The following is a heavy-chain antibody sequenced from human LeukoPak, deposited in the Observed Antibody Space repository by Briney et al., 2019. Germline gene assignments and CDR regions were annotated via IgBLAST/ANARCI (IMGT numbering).Heavy chain of an antibody. Sequence: GGSLRLSCAASGIALNTNDMNWVRQAPGKGLEWVSIIYPRGSAFYTDSVKGRFTVTRDESKNKMFLQMDTMRPDDTAMYYCVRQGGGDNCRWGQGALVTVSS. J-gene: IGHJ4*01. V-gene: IGHV3-66*02. CDR3: VRQGGGDNCR. D-gene: IGHD4-23*01. CDR2: IYPRGSA. CDR1: GIALNTND.